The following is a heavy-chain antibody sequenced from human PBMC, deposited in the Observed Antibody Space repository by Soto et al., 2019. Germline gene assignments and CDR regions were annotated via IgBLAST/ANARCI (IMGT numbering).Heavy chain of an antibody. J-gene: IGHJ5*02. CDR1: GGTFSSYA. D-gene: IGHD3-22*01. V-gene: IGHV1-69*13. Sequence: SSVKVSCKASGGTFSSYAISWVRQAPGQGLEWMGGIIPIFGTANYAQKFQGRVTITAEESKRKAYMELSSLRSEDTAVYYCESRPAHYYRWFDPWGQGTMVTVSA. CDR2: IIPIFGTA. CDR3: ESRPAHYYRWFDP.